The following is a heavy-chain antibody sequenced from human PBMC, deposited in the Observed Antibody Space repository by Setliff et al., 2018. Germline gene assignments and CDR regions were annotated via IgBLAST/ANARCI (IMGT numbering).Heavy chain of an antibody. CDR3: GRGFSRIEGWGNWFDP. CDR1: GGSISDNGYF. CDR2: IYDSGSS. D-gene: IGHD2-15*01. V-gene: IGHV4-39*01. J-gene: IGHJ5*02. Sequence: PSETLSLTCTVPGGSISDNGYFWGWLRQAPGKGLEWIGNIYDSGSSNYNASLKSRLIITRDTSKNQISLKLTSVTAADTAVYYCGRGFSRIEGWGNWFDPWGQGILVTVSS.